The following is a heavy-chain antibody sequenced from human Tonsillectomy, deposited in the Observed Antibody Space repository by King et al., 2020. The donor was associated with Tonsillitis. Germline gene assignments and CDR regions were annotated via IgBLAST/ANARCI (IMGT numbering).Heavy chain of an antibody. D-gene: IGHD3-22*01. CDR2: IYYSGST. CDR3: ARGSRLGIYYFDY. J-gene: IGHJ4*02. V-gene: IGHV4-39*01. CDR1: GSSISSSSYY. Sequence: QLQESGPGLVKPSETLSLTCTVSGSSISSSSYYWGWIRQPPGKGLEWIGSIYYSGSTYYNPSLKSRVTMSVDTSNNQFSLKLSSVTAADTAVYYCARGSRLGIYYFDYWGQGTLVTVSS.